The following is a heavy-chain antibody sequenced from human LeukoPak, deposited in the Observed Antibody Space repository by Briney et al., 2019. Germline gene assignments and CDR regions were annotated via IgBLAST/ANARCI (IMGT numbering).Heavy chain of an antibody. D-gene: IGHD6-19*01. J-gene: IGHJ4*02. CDR1: GSSFTSYT. V-gene: IGHV3-21*01. Sequence: GGSLRLSCAASGSSFTSYTINWVRQPPGRGLEWVSSISSTSKSIHYADSLKGRFTVSRDNAKNSLYLQMNNLRAEDTAVYYCARAYSSGWSTCYGYWGQGTLVTVSS. CDR2: ISSTSKSI. CDR3: ARAYSSGWSTCYGY.